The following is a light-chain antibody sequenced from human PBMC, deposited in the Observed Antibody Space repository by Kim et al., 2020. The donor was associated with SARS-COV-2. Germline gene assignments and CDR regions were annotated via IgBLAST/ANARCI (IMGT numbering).Light chain of an antibody. CDR3: YSRDSSGNQVV. J-gene: IGLJ2*01. CDR2: GKN. V-gene: IGLV3-19*01. Sequence: SELTQDPAVSVALGQTVRITCQGDSLRSYYASWYQQKPGQAPVLVIYGKNNRPSGIPDRFSGSSSGNTASLTITGAQAEDEADYYCYSRDSSGNQVVFGGGTKVTVL. CDR1: SLRSYY.